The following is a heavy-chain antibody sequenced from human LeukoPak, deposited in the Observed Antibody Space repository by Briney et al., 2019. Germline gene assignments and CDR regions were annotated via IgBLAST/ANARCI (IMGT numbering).Heavy chain of an antibody. J-gene: IGHJ4*02. D-gene: IGHD3-3*01. CDR3: AKVDYDFWSGLYYFDY. CDR1: GFTFSSYA. V-gene: IGHV3-23*01. Sequence: GASLRLSCAASGFTFSSYAMSWVRQAPGEGLEWVSAISGSGGSTYYADSVKGRFTISRDNSKNTLYLQMNSLRAEDTAVYYCAKVDYDFWSGLYYFDYWGQGTLVTVSS. CDR2: ISGSGGST.